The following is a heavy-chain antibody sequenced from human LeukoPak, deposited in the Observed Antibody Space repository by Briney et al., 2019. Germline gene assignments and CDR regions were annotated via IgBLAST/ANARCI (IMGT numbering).Heavy chain of an antibody. Sequence: ASVKVSCKASGYTFTSYGISWVRQASGQGLEWMGWISAYNGNTNYAQKLQGRVTMTTDTSTSTAYMELRSLRSDDTAVYYCARGFPPRRNYDSSGYYSYYFDYWGQGTLVTVSS. J-gene: IGHJ4*02. D-gene: IGHD3-22*01. CDR1: GYTFTSYG. V-gene: IGHV1-18*01. CDR2: ISAYNGNT. CDR3: ARGFPPRRNYDSSGYYSYYFDY.